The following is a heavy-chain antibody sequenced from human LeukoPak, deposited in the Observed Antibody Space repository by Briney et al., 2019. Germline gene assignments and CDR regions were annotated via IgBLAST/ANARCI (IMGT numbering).Heavy chain of an antibody. D-gene: IGHD3-16*01. CDR1: GGSFSGYY. CDR2: INHSGST. CDR3: ARGPSLSLGYNWFDP. Sequence: PSETLSLTCAVYGGSFSGYYWSWIRQPPGKGLEWIGEINHSGSTNYNPSLKSRVTISVDTSKNQFPLKLSSVTAADTAVYYCARGPSLSLGYNWFDPWGQGTLVTVSS. V-gene: IGHV4-34*01. J-gene: IGHJ5*02.